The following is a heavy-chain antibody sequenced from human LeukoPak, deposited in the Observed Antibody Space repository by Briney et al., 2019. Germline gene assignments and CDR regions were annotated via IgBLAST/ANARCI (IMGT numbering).Heavy chain of an antibody. CDR2: IYYNGRT. V-gene: IGHV4-39*01. CDR3: ATAYYDFWSGSN. J-gene: IGHJ4*02. CDR1: GDSINNNNYY. Sequence: SETLSLTCTVSGDSINNNNYYWGWIRQPPGKGLEWIGNIYYNGRTYYSPSLKSRGTISVDTSKNQFSLKLSSVTAADTAVYYCATAYYDFWSGSNWGQGTLVTVPS. D-gene: IGHD3-3*01.